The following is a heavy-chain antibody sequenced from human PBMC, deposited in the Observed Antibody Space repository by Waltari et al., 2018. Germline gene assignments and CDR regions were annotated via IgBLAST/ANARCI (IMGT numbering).Heavy chain of an antibody. Sequence: QQESGPSLANPSETLSLTCTASSWSLRSRSYYWGWIRLAPGKGLEWIGHIYYSGSSYHNPSLKSRITMSVDSSKNQFSLTLSSVTAADTAVYYCARVLIRTSGLNFDSWGQGSLVTVSS. CDR3: ARVLIRTSGLNFDS. CDR1: SWSLRSRSYY. J-gene: IGHJ4*02. D-gene: IGHD3-16*01. CDR2: IYYSGSS. V-gene: IGHV4-39*07.